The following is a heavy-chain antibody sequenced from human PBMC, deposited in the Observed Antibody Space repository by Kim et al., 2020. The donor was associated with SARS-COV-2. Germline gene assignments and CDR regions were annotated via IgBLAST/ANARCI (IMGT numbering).Heavy chain of an antibody. V-gene: IGHV7-4-1*02. J-gene: IGHJ4*02. CDR1: RYTFTTYA. Sequence: ASVKVSCKASRYTFTTYAMNWVRQAPGQGLEWMGWINTNTGNPTYAQGFTGRFVFSLDTSVSTAYLQISSLKAEDTAVYYCARDRTPRGYYDSSGFDYWGQGTLVTVSS. CDR2: INTNTGNP. CDR3: ARDRTPRGYYDSSGFDY. D-gene: IGHD3-22*01.